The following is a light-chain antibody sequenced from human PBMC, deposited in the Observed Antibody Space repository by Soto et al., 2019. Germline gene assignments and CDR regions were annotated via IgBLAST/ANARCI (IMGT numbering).Light chain of an antibody. Sequence: QSVLTQLASVSACLGQSITISFTGTRSDNGGYRYVSWCPRHSGKDPKRIILELRLGPSGVSDRFSGFNSCNTASLTISGLQAEDEADYSCTSYSRYRLLVFGGGSKVTVL. J-gene: IGLJ3*02. CDR1: RSDNGGYRY. CDR2: ELR. CDR3: TSYSRYRLLV. V-gene: IGLV2-14*01.